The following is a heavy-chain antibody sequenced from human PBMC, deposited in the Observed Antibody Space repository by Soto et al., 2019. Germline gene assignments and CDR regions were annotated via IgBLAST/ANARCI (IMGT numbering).Heavy chain of an antibody. J-gene: IGHJ6*02. Sequence: ASVKVSCKASGYTFTSYAMHWVRQAPGQRLEWMGWINAGNGNTKYSQKFQGRVTITRDTSASTAYMELSSLRSEDTAVYYCSSGPYRWLVLGEYYYCGMDVWGQGTTVTVSS. CDR2: INAGNGNT. D-gene: IGHD6-19*01. CDR3: SSGPYRWLVLGEYYYCGMDV. CDR1: GYTFTSYA. V-gene: IGHV1-3*01.